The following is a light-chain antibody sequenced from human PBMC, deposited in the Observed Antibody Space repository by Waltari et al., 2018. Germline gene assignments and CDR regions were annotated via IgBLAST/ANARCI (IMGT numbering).Light chain of an antibody. CDR2: RNN. J-gene: IGLJ3*02. CDR3: ASWDDSLSVGV. Sequence: QSVLTQPPSASGTPGQRVTISCSGSISNLGTNYVYWYQQFPGTAPKLLIQRNNPRPSGSPDRFSGSKSGTSASLAISGLRSEDEADYYCASWDDSLSVGVFGGGTKLTVL. V-gene: IGLV1-47*01. CDR1: ISNLGTNY.